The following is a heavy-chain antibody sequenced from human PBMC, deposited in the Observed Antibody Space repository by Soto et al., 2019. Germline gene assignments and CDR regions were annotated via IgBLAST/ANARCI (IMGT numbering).Heavy chain of an antibody. J-gene: IGHJ6*02. CDR3: ARAISRYYDFWSGYSNYYYYYGMDV. CDR1: GFTFSSYS. Sequence: EVQLVESGGGLVQPGGSLRLSCAASGFTFSSYSMNWVRQAPGKGLEWVSYISSSSSTIYYADSVKGRFTISRDNAKNPLYLQMNSLRDEDTAVYYCARAISRYYDFWSGYSNYYYYYGMDVWGQGTTVTVSS. CDR2: ISSSSSTI. V-gene: IGHV3-48*02. D-gene: IGHD3-3*01.